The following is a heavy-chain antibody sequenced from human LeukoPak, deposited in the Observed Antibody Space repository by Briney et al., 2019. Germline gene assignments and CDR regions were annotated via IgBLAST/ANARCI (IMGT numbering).Heavy chain of an antibody. V-gene: IGHV4-31*03. J-gene: IGHJ4*02. D-gene: IGHD3-22*01. CDR2: IYYSGST. Sequence: PSETLSLTCTVSGGSISSGGYYWSWIRQHPGKGPEWIGYIYYSGSTYYNPSLKSRVTISVDTSKNQFSLKLSSVTAADTAVYYCATGWPITYYYDSSGYSFDYWGQGTLVTVSS. CDR3: ATGWPITYYYDSSGYSFDY. CDR1: GGSISSGGYY.